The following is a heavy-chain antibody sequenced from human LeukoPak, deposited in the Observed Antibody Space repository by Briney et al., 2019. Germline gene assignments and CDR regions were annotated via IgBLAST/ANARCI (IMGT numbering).Heavy chain of an antibody. CDR3: ARDRLYDTGWCPDN. J-gene: IGHJ4*02. Sequence: ASVKVSCKTSGYTFSGHYLHWVRQAPGQGLEWMGWINPKRGSTNYGKKFQGRVIMTSDTSINTAYMELSSLTSADTAVYYCARDRLYDTGWCPDNWGQGTLVTVSS. CDR1: GYTFSGHY. CDR2: INPKRGST. V-gene: IGHV1-2*02. D-gene: IGHD6-19*01.